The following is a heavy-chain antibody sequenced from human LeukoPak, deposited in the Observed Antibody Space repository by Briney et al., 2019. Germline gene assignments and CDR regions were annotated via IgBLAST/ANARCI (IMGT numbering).Heavy chain of an antibody. CDR2: INPNSGGA. CDR3: ASPAVAGSSTFDY. CDR1: GYTFTGYY. Sequence: ASVKVSCKASGYTFTGYYMHWVRQAPGQGLEWMGWINPNSGGANYAQKFQGRVTMTRDTSISTAYMELSRLRSDDTAVYYCASPAVAGSSTFDYWGRGTLVTVSS. J-gene: IGHJ4*02. V-gene: IGHV1-2*02. D-gene: IGHD6-19*01.